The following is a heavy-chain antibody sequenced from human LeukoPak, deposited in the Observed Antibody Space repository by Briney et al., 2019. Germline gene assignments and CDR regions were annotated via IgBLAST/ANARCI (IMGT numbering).Heavy chain of an antibody. Sequence: SETLSLTCTVSGYSISSGYYWGWIRQPPGKGLEWIGSIYHSGSTYYNPSLKSRVTISVDTSKNQFSLKLSSVTAADTAVYYCAREVAGTPWIDYWGQGTLVTVSS. V-gene: IGHV4-38-2*02. CDR1: GYSISSGYY. CDR2: IYHSGST. J-gene: IGHJ4*02. CDR3: AREVAGTPWIDY. D-gene: IGHD6-19*01.